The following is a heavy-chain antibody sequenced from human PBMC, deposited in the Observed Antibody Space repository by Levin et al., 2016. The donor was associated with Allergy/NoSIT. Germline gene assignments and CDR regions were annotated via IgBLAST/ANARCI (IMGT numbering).Heavy chain of an antibody. D-gene: IGHD3-22*01. CDR1: GYSFSTYG. V-gene: IGHV1-18*01. Sequence: ASVKVSCKASGYSFSTYGITWVRQAPGQGLEWVGWISTYNGDTKYVQKLQGRVTLTTDTSTSTAYMELRSLRSDDTATYYCVRAPTDEYDRSGYSYLDYWGQGTPVTVSS. CDR2: ISTYNGDT. CDR3: VRAPTDEYDRSGYSYLDY. J-gene: IGHJ4*02.